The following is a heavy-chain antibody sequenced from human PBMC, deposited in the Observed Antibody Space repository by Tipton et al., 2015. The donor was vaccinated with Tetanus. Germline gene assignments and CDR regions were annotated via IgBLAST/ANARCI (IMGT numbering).Heavy chain of an antibody. CDR1: GFTFRSYG. CDR3: ARDVEAGWYIRGMAVDYYGMDV. J-gene: IGHJ6*02. V-gene: IGHV3-30*19. Sequence: SGFTFRSYGMHWVRQAPGKGLEWVAVISNDGDNKFYADSVTGRFTISRDNSKNTLYLQMNSLRAEDTALYYCARDVEAGWYIRGMAVDYYGMDVWGQGTTVTVSS. D-gene: IGHD6-19*01. CDR2: ISNDGDNK.